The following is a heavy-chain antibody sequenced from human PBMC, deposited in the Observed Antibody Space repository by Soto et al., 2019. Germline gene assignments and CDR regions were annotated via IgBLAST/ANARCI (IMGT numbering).Heavy chain of an antibody. V-gene: IGHV1-69*02. Sequence: QVQLVQSGAEVKKPGSSVKVSCKASGGTFSSYTISWVRQAPGQGLEWMGRIIPILGIANYAQKFQGRVTITAGKSTSTAYMELSSLRSEDTAVYYCARVSTVVTSFDYWGQGTLVTVSS. CDR3: ARVSTVVTSFDY. J-gene: IGHJ4*02. CDR2: IIPILGIA. CDR1: GGTFSSYT. D-gene: IGHD4-17*01.